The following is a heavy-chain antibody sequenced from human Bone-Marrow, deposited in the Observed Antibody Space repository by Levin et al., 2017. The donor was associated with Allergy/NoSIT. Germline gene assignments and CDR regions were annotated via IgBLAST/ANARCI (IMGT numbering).Heavy chain of an antibody. CDR1: GESSSDFS. J-gene: IGHJ4*02. V-gene: IGHV4-34*10. Sequence: KTSETLSLTCAVYGESSSDFSWSWIRQPPGKGLEWIGDIDHRGSTNYIASLKSRVTMSMDTSVNHFSLNLTSVTAADTAIYYCARYRIHRYYDGSGWGDYFDSWGQGTLVTVSS. CDR3: ARYRIHRYYDGSGWGDYFDS. D-gene: IGHD3-22*01. CDR2: IDHRGST.